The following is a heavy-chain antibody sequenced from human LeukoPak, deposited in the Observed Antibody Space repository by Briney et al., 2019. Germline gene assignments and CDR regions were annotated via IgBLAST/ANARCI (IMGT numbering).Heavy chain of an antibody. J-gene: IGHJ4*02. V-gene: IGHV1-2*02. Sequence: GASVKVSCKASGYTFTGYYMHWVRQAPGQGLEWMGWINPNSGGTNYAQKFQGRVTMTRDTSISTAYMELSRLRSDDTAVYYCARVGYCSGGSCYSRADWGYWGQGTLVTVSS. CDR3: ARVGYCSGGSCYSRADWGY. D-gene: IGHD2-15*01. CDR2: INPNSGGT. CDR1: GYTFTGYY.